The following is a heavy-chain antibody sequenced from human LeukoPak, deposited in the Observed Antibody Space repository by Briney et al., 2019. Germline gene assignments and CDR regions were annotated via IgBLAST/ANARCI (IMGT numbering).Heavy chain of an antibody. V-gene: IGHV3-23*01. CDR3: AARPPIIVGGPFDY. D-gene: IGHD2/OR15-2a*01. Sequence: PGGSLRLSCAASGLTFSSYVMNWVRQAPGKGLEWVAGISYSAERTDYAGSVKGRFTISRDNSKNILNLQMNSLRAEDTAVYYCAARPPIIVGGPFDYWGQGILVTVSS. J-gene: IGHJ4*02. CDR2: ISYSAERT. CDR1: GLTFSSYV.